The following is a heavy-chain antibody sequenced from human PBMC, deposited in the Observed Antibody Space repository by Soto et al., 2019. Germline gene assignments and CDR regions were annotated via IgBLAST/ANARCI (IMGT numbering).Heavy chain of an antibody. D-gene: IGHD3-9*01. V-gene: IGHV4-34*01. CDR1: GGSFSGYY. CDR3: ARGRLGDFGALTGYKYFQH. J-gene: IGHJ1*01. CDR2: INHSGST. Sequence: QVQLQQWGAGLLKPSETLSLTCAVYGGSFSGYYWSWIRQPPGKGLEWIGEINHSGSTNYNPSLRRRVTISVDTSKNQFSLKLSSVTAADTAVYYCARGRLGDFGALTGYKYFQHWGQGTLVTVSS.